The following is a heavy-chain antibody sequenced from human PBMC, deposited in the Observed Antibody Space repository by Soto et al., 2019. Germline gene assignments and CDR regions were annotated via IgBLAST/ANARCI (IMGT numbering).Heavy chain of an antibody. D-gene: IGHD1-7*01. CDR1: GYTFAGYY. J-gene: IGHJ5*02. Sequence: PVASVKVSCKASGYTFAGYYMHWVRQAPGQGLEGMGWINTNSGDTQYAQKFQGRVTMTSDTSISTAYMELRSLRVDDTAVYYCARDHQELILYNWFDPWGQGTRVTVSS. CDR2: INTNSGDT. CDR3: ARDHQELILYNWFDP. V-gene: IGHV1-2*02.